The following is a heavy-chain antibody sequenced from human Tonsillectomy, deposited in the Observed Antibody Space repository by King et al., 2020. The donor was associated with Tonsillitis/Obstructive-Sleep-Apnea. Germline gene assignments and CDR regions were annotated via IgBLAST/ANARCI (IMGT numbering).Heavy chain of an antibody. D-gene: IGHD5-18*01. Sequence: VQLVESGGGLVQPGRSLRLSCTGSGFTFGDYALSWVRQAPGKGLEWVGLIRSRAYGETIKYAASVEGRFTISRDDSKSIAYLQMNSLKTEDTALYYCTRDGYSYGYGLLRLFDSWGQGTLVTVSS. J-gene: IGHJ4*02. V-gene: IGHV3-49*04. CDR1: GFTFGDYA. CDR2: IRSRAYGETI. CDR3: TRDGYSYGYGLLRLFDS.